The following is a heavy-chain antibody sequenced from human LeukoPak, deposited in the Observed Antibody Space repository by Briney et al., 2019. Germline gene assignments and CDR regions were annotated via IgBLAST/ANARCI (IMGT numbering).Heavy chain of an antibody. V-gene: IGHV3-53*01. CDR2: IYVGGTT. D-gene: IGHD3-22*01. Sequence: PGGSLRLSCAASGFTVSSNYMTWVRQAPGKGLEWVSVIYVGGTTYYADSVRGRFTISRDNSKNTLYLQMNSLQTEDTAVYYCTTITMMLIHLDYWGQGTLVTVSS. CDR1: GFTVSSNY. J-gene: IGHJ4*02. CDR3: TTITMMLIHLDY.